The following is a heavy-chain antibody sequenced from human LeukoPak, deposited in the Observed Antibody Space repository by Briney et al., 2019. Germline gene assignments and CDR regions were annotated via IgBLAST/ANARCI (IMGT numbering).Heavy chain of an antibody. CDR3: ARDGTYIVGATGAFDI. D-gene: IGHD1-26*01. CDR2: IIPIFGTA. CDR1: GGTFSSYA. V-gene: IGHV1-69*05. J-gene: IGHJ3*02. Sequence: GASVKVSCKASGGTFSSYAISWVRQAPGQGLEWMGGIIPIFGTANYAQKFQGRVTITTDESTSTAYMELSSLRSEDTAVYYCARDGTYIVGATGAFDIWGQGTMVTVSS.